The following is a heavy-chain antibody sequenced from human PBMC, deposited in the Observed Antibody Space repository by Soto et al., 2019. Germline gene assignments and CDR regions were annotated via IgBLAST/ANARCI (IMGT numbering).Heavy chain of an antibody. V-gene: IGHV3-9*01. Sequence: GGSLRLSCAPSGFTFDDYAMHWVRQAPGKGLEWVSGISWNSGTIAYADSVKGRFTMSRDNAKNSLYLQMNSLRAEDTALYYCAKDLEFGRFRVFDYWGQGTLVTVSS. CDR1: GFTFDDYA. CDR2: ISWNSGTI. J-gene: IGHJ4*02. CDR3: AKDLEFGRFRVFDY. D-gene: IGHD1-26*01.